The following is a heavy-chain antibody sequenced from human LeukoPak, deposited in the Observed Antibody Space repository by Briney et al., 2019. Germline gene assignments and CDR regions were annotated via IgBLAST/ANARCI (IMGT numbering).Heavy chain of an antibody. Sequence: PGGSLRLSCAASGFTFSSYSMNWVRQAPGKGLEWVSSISSSSSYIYYADSVKGRFTISRDNAKNSLYLQMNSLRAEDTAVYYCAREALAGWFGELLYSANPNMDVWGKGTTVTVSS. CDR1: GFTFSSYS. V-gene: IGHV3-21*01. D-gene: IGHD3-10*01. CDR2: ISSSSSYI. J-gene: IGHJ6*03. CDR3: AREALAGWFGELLYSANPNMDV.